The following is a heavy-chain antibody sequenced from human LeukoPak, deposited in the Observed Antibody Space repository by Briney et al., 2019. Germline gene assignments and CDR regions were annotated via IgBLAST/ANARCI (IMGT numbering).Heavy chain of an antibody. V-gene: IGHV1-46*01. J-gene: IGHJ4*02. CDR2: INPSGGST. Sequence: ASVKVSCKASGYTFTSYGISWVRQAPGQGLEWMGIINPSGGSTSYAQKFQGRVTMTEDTSTDTAYMELTSLRSEDTAIYYCATSPGYDYWGQGTLVTVSS. D-gene: IGHD1-14*01. CDR3: ATSPGYDY. CDR1: GYTFTSYG.